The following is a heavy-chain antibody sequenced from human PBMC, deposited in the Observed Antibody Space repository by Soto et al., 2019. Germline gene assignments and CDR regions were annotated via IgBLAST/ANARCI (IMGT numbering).Heavy chain of an antibody. CDR2: FRTGGDGGTT. CDR1: GFTFSSYS. D-gene: IGHD3-10*01. J-gene: IGHJ4*02. V-gene: IGHV3-23*01. Sequence: QPGGSLRLSCAASGFTFSSYSMSWVRQAPGKGLEWVSGFRTGGDGGTTYYADSVRGRFTISRDNSKNTLFLQMNSLRAEDTAIYYCAKKVNSGPGSQYFDYWGQGTLVTVSS. CDR3: AKKVNSGPGSQYFDY.